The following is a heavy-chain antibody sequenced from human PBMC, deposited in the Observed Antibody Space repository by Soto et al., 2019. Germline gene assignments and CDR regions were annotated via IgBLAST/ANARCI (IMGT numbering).Heavy chain of an antibody. V-gene: IGHV1-69*04. J-gene: IGHJ6*03. CDR2: IIPILGIE. Sequence: QVQLVQSGAEVKKPGSSVKVSCKASGGTFSSYAITWVRQAPGQGLEWMGRIIPILGIEHYAQKFQDRVTITADKSTSTVYMERSSLRSEDTAVYYCARDRSSDPNYYYYMDVWGKGPTVNVSS. CDR1: GGTFSSYA. CDR3: ARDRSSDPNYYYYMDV. D-gene: IGHD6-19*01.